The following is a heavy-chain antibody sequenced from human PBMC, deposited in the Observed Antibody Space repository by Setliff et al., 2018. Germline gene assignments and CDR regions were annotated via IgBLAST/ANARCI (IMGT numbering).Heavy chain of an antibody. Sequence: SETLSLTCTVSDGSLSTYYWSWIRQPPGKGLEFIGYVYYSGTANYSPSLRSRLTISVDTSKNQFSLKLRSVTAADTAVYFCVREGYSEYFQDWGRGTLVTVSS. CDR1: DGSLSTYY. D-gene: IGHD1-1*01. V-gene: IGHV4-59*01. J-gene: IGHJ1*01. CDR2: VYYSGTA. CDR3: VREGYSEYFQD.